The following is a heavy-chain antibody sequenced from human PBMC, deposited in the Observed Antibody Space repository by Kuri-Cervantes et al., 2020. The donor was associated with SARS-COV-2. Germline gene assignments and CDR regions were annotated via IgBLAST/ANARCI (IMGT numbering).Heavy chain of an antibody. CDR3: ARDGYSSSWSPLDY. Sequence: SETLSLTCAVSGGSISSSNWWSWVRQPPGKGLEWIGEIYHSGSTNYNPSLKSRVTISVDRSKNQFSLKLSSVTAADTAVYYCARDGYSSSWSPLDYWGQGTLVTVSS. CDR1: GGSISSSNW. CDR2: IYHSGST. V-gene: IGHV4-4*02. D-gene: IGHD6-13*01. J-gene: IGHJ4*02.